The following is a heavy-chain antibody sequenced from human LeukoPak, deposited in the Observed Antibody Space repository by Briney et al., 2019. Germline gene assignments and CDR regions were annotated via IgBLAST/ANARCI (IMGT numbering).Heavy chain of an antibody. D-gene: IGHD3-9*01. V-gene: IGHV3-11*01. CDR2: ISGSAGTI. CDR1: GFTFSDYY. CDR3: ARGGYILTTNWFDP. Sequence: PGGSLRLSCAASGFTFSDYYMSWIRQAPGKGLEWVSYISGSAGTIYYADSVEGRFTISRDNAKNSLYLQMNSLRAEDTAMYYCARGGYILTTNWFDPWGQGTLVTVSS. J-gene: IGHJ5*02.